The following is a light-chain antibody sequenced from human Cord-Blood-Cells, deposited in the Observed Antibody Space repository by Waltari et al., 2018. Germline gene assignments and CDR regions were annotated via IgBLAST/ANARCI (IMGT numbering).Light chain of an antibody. Sequence: DIQMTQSPSTLSASVADRVTITCRASQSISSWLALYQQKPGKAPKRLIYKASSLESGVPSRFSGSESGTEFTLTISSLQPDDFATYYCQQYNRDMYTFGQGTKLEIK. CDR2: KAS. J-gene: IGKJ2*01. V-gene: IGKV1-5*03. CDR3: QQYNRDMYT. CDR1: QSISSW.